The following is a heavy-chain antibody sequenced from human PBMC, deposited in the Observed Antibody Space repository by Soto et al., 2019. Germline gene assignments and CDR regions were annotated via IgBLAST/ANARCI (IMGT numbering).Heavy chain of an antibody. D-gene: IGHD3-22*01. CDR3: AKDVDTVGLSDGSGYFDL. CDR2: ISGSGVGT. CDR1: GFIFRNYA. J-gene: IGHJ4*02. V-gene: IGHV3-23*01. Sequence: EVQLLESGGGSVQPGGSLRLSCEASGFIFRNYAMSWVRQAPGKGLDWVSSISGSGVGTYYADSVQGRFTISRDNSTNTLFLQLSSLRAEDTALYYCAKDVDTVGLSDGSGYFDLWGQGALVTVSS.